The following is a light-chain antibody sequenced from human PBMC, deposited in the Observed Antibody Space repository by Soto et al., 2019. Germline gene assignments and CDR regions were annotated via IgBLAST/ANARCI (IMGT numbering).Light chain of an antibody. CDR1: QSISSW. Sequence: EIQMTQSPSTLSVSVGERVTISCRASQSISSWLAWYQQKPGRAPKLLIHGASTLATGVPSRFSGSGSGTEFTLTISILQPDDFATYYCQQYNSYRTFGQGTNADIK. V-gene: IGKV1-5*01. J-gene: IGKJ1*01. CDR2: GAS. CDR3: QQYNSYRT.